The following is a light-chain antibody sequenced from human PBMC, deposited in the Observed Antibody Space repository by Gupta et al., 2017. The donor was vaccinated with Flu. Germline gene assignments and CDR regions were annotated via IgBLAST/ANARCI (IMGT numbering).Light chain of an antibody. Sequence: QSVLAQPPSASGTPAPRVTISCSGSISNIGRNKVNWYQQLPGAAPKLLMYRTDQWPSGGPDRFSGSKSGTSAYLASRGLQSEDEGDDYCAAWDVSLNVVLFGGGTKLTV. V-gene: IGLV1-44*01. CDR2: RTD. J-gene: IGLJ2*01. CDR1: ISNIGRNK. CDR3: AAWDVSLNVVL.